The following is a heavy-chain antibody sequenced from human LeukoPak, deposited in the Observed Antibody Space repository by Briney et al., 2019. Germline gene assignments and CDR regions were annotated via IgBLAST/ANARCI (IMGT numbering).Heavy chain of an antibody. CDR3: AKDHSGSYRYFDY. D-gene: IGHD1-26*01. V-gene: IGHV3-30*18. Sequence: PGGSLRLSCAASGFTFSSYGMYWVRQAPGKGLEWVAVISYDGSNKYYADSVKGRFTISRDNSKNTLYLQMNSLRAEDTAVYYCAKDHSGSYRYFDYWGQGTLVTVSS. CDR1: GFTFSSYG. CDR2: ISYDGSNK. J-gene: IGHJ4*02.